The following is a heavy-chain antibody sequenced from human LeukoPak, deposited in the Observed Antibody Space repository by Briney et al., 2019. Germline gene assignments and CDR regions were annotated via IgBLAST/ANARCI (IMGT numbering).Heavy chain of an antibody. V-gene: IGHV3-23*01. Sequence: QSGGSLRLSCAASGLTLSSYAMSWVRQAPGKGLEWVSAISGSGGSTYYADSVKGRFTISRDNSKNTLYLQMNSLRAEDTAVYYCAKLRAAAAGVYWGQGTLVTASS. CDR1: GLTLSSYA. CDR3: AKLRAAAAGVY. J-gene: IGHJ4*02. CDR2: ISGSGGST. D-gene: IGHD6-13*01.